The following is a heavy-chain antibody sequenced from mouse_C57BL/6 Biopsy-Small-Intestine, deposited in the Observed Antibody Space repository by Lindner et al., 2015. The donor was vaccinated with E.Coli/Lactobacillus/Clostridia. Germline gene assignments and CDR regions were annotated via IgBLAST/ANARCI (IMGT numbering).Heavy chain of an antibody. Sequence: VQLQESGPGLVKPGASVRMSCKASGYTFISYVIHWVKQKPGQGLEWIGYINPYNDRTKYNEKFKGKASLTSDKSSSVAYMELSSLTSEDSAVYYCAIYYGVPWFVYWGQGTLVTVSA. CDR1: GYTFISYV. J-gene: IGHJ3*01. V-gene: IGHV1-14*01. D-gene: IGHD2-13*01. CDR3: AIYYGVPWFVY. CDR2: INPYNDRT.